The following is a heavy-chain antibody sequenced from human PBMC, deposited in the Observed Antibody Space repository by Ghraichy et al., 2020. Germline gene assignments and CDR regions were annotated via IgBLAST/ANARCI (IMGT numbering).Heavy chain of an antibody. D-gene: IGHD3-22*01. CDR2: IRYDGSNK. V-gene: IGHV3-30*02. J-gene: IGHJ4*02. Sequence: GGSLRLSCAASGFTFSSYGMHWVRQAPGKGLEWVAFIRYDGSNKYYADSVKGRFTISRDNSKNTLYLQMNSLRAEDTAVYYCAKEGAYYDSQYFDYWGQGTLVTVSS. CDR3: AKEGAYYDSQYFDY. CDR1: GFTFSSYG.